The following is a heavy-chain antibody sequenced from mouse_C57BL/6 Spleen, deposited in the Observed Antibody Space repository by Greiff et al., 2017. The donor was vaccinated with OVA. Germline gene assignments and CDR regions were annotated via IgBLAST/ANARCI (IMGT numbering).Heavy chain of an antibody. CDR1: GYSITSGYY. CDR3: ERDGGGSSLCYFYY. V-gene: IGHV3-6*01. J-gene: IGHJ2*01. D-gene: IGHD1-1*01. Sequence: EVKLMESGPGLVKPSQSLSLTCSVTGYSITSGYYWNWIRQFPGNTLEWMGYISYDGSNNYNPSLKNRISITRDTSKNQFFLKLNSVTTEDTATYYCERDGGGSSLCYFYYWGKGTTLTVSS. CDR2: ISYDGSN.